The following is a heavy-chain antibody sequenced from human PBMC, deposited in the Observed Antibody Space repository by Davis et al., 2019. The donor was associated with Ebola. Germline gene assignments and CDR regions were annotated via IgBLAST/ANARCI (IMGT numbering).Heavy chain of an antibody. J-gene: IGHJ4*02. V-gene: IGHV3-74*01. Sequence: PGGSLRLSCAASGFTFSSYWMHWVRHAPGKGLVWVSRINSDGSSTSYADSVKGRFTISRDNAKNTLYLQMNSLRAEDTAVYYCARGWGGYYPGVLDYWGQGTLVTVSS. CDR2: INSDGSST. D-gene: IGHD3-3*01. CDR3: ARGWGGYYPGVLDY. CDR1: GFTFSSYW.